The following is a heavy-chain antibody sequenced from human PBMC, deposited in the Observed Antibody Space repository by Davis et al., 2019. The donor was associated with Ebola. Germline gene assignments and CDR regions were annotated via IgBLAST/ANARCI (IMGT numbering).Heavy chain of an antibody. V-gene: IGHV3-33*01. CDR3: ARGEDTAMTRPGYYGMDV. CDR1: GFTFSSYG. Sequence: GESLKISCAASGFTFSSYGMHWVRQAPGKGLEWVAVIWYDGSNKYYADSVKGRFTISRDNSKNTLYLQMNSLRAEDTAVYYCARGEDTAMTRPGYYGMDVWGQGTTVTVSS. D-gene: IGHD5-18*01. J-gene: IGHJ6*02. CDR2: IWYDGSNK.